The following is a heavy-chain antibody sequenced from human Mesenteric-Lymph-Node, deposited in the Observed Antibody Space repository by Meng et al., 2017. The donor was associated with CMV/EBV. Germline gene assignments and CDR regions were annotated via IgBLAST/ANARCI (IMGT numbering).Heavy chain of an antibody. D-gene: IGHD3-10*01. CDR1: GKNITNND. J-gene: IGHJ5*02. V-gene: IGHV1-8*01. Sequence: KDSGKNITNNDSNWVRKDTGKGIEWMGWMKPKSGNKGNEKKIKGRLTLTRETSISTAYMELSGMTSEDTALYYCVRMEIRGIIVPWGQGTLVTVSS. CDR3: VRMEIRGIIVP. CDR2: MKPKSGNK.